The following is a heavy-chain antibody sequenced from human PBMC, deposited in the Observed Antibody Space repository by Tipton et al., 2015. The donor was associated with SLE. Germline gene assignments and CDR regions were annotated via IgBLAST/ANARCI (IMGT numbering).Heavy chain of an antibody. CDR1: GGSISSSSYY. V-gene: IGHV4-39*07. Sequence: TLSLTCTVSGGSISSSSYYWGCIRQPPGKGLEWIGSIYYSGSTYYNPSLESRVTISVDTSKNQFSLKLSSVTAADTAVYYCASGGQRIAGKEAFDIWGQGTMVTVSS. J-gene: IGHJ3*02. CDR3: ASGGQRIAGKEAFDI. D-gene: IGHD6-6*01. CDR2: IYYSGST.